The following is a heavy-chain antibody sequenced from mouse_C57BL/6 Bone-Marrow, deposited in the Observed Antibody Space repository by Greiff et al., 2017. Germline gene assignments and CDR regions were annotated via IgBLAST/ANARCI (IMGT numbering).Heavy chain of an antibody. CDR2: ISYDGSN. V-gene: IGHV3-6*01. Sequence: EVHLVESGPGLVKPSQSLSLTCSVTGYSITSGYYWNWIRQFPGNKLEWMGYISYDGSNNYNPSLKNRISITRDTSKNQFFLKLNSVTTEDTATYYCARVRYYGRYWYFDVWGTGTTVTVSS. J-gene: IGHJ1*03. CDR3: ARVRYYGRYWYFDV. CDR1: GYSITSGYY. D-gene: IGHD1-1*01.